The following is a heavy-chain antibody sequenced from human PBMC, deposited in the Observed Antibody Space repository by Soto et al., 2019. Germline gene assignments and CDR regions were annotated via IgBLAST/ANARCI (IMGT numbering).Heavy chain of an antibody. CDR3: ARDIVVVPAAVLANNWFDP. Sequence: VKVSCKASGYTFTSYGISWVRQAPGQGLEWMGWISAYNGNTNYAQKLQGRVTMTTDTSTSTAYMELRSLRSDDTAVYYCARDIVVVPAAVLANNWFDPWGKGTLVTVSS. CDR1: GYTFTSYG. J-gene: IGHJ5*02. CDR2: ISAYNGNT. D-gene: IGHD2-2*01. V-gene: IGHV1-18*01.